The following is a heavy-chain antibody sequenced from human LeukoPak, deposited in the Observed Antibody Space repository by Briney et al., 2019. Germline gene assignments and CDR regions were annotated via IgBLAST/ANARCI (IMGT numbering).Heavy chain of an antibody. CDR3: ASYLRYFDWLVSPVLDY. V-gene: IGHV3-23*01. CDR1: GFTFSSYA. CDR2: ISGAGGTT. D-gene: IGHD3-9*01. Sequence: GGSLRLSCAASGFTFSSYAMSWVRQAPGEGLEWVSAISGAGGTTYDADSLKGRFTISRDNSKNTLYLQMNSLRVEDTAVYYCASYLRYFDWLVSPVLDYWGQGTLVTVSS. J-gene: IGHJ4*02.